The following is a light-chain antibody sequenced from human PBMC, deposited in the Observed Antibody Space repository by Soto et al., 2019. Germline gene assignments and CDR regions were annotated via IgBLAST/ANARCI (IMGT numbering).Light chain of an antibody. CDR2: AAS. V-gene: IGKV1-9*01. CDR1: QGISSY. J-gene: IGKJ1*01. Sequence: IQLTQSPSSLSASVGDRVTITCRASQGISSYLAWYQQKPGEAPKLLIYAASTLQSGVPSRFSGSGSGTEFTLTISSLQPDDFATYYCQQYNSYSWTFGQGTKVDIK. CDR3: QQYNSYSWT.